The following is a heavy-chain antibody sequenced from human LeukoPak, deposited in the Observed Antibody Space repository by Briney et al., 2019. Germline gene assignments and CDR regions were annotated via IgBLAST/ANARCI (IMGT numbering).Heavy chain of an antibody. V-gene: IGHV1-69*04. CDR2: IIPILGIA. J-gene: IGHJ4*02. CDR1: GGTFSSYA. CDR3: ARDRVEMATRHIDY. D-gene: IGHD5-24*01. Sequence: ASVKVSCKASGGTFSSYAIGWVRQAPGQGLEWMGRIIPILGIANYAQKFQGRVTITADKSTSTAYMELSSLRSEDTAVYYCARDRVEMATRHIDYWGQGTLVTVSS.